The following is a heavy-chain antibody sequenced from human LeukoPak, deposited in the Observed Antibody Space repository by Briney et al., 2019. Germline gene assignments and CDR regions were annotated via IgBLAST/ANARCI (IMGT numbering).Heavy chain of an antibody. J-gene: IGHJ6*02. CDR2: IIPILGIA. V-gene: IGHV1-69*04. CDR1: GGTFSSYA. CDR3: ARGEVGARSYYGMDV. Sequence: GASVKVSCKASGGTFSSYAISWVRQAPGQGLEWMGRIIPILGIANYAQKFQGRVTITADKSTSTAYMELSSLRSEDTAVYYCARGEVGARSYYGMDVWGQGTTVTVSS. D-gene: IGHD1-26*01.